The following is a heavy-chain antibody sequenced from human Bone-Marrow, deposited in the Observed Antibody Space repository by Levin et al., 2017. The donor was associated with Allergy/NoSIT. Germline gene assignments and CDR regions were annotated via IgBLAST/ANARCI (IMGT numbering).Heavy chain of an antibody. CDR3: ARGLDYAKTGY. D-gene: IGHD3/OR15-3a*01. CDR1: GGSFSGYY. Sequence: ETLSLTCAVYGGSFSGYYWNWIRQPPGKGLEWIGEIHPSGSTNYNPSLTSRVTMSLDTSRNHFSLNLNSVTAADTAVYDCARGLDYAKTGYWGQGTLVTVSS. J-gene: IGHJ4*02. CDR2: IHPSGST. V-gene: IGHV4-34*01.